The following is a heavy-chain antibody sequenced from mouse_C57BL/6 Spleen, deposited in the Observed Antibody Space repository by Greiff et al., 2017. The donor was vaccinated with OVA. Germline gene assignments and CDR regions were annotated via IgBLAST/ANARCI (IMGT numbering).Heavy chain of an antibody. CDR1: GYTFTSYW. CDR3: ARWGGSSLDEDY. D-gene: IGHD1-1*01. V-gene: IGHV1-50*01. J-gene: IGHJ2*01. CDR2: IDPSDSYT. Sequence: QVQLQQPGAELVKPGASVKLSCKASGYTFTSYWMQWVKQRPGQGLEWIGEIDPSDSYTNYNQKFKGKATLTVDTSSSTAYMQLSSLTSEDSAVYYCARWGGSSLDEDYWGQGTTLTVSS.